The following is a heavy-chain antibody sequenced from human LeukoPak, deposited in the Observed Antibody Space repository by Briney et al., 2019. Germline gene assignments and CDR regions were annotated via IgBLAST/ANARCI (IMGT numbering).Heavy chain of an antibody. CDR1: VFTFRSYW. CDR2: INSDGSST. D-gene: IGHD3-3*01. J-gene: IGHJ4*02. V-gene: IGHV3-74*01. CDR3: VGAYDLRF. Sequence: GGSLRLSCAASVFTFRSYWMHWVRQAPGKGLVWVSRINSDGSSTTYADSVKGRFTISRDNAKNTLYLQMNSLRAEDTAVYYCVGAYDLRFWGQGTLVTVSS.